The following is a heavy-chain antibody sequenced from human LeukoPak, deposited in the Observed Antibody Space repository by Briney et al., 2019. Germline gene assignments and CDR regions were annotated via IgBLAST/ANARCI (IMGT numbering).Heavy chain of an antibody. CDR2: IRYDGSNK. V-gene: IGHV3-30*02. J-gene: IGHJ4*02. D-gene: IGHD3-3*01. Sequence: GGSLRLACAASGFTFSSYGMHWVCQAPGKGLEGVTFIRYDGSNKYYADSVKGRFTISRDNSKNTLYLQMNSLRAEDTAVYYCAKDRDFWSGLMVYWGQGTLVTVSS. CDR3: AKDRDFWSGLMVY. CDR1: GFTFSSYG.